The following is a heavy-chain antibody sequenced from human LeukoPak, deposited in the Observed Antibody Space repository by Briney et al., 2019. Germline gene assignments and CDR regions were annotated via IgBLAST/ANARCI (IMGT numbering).Heavy chain of an antibody. CDR3: ARHVVVQIRYYYDQPLSYFDY. J-gene: IGHJ4*02. CDR2: IYYSGST. V-gene: IGHV4-39*01. CDR1: GGSISSSSYY. D-gene: IGHD3-22*01. Sequence: SETLSLTCTVSGGSISSSSYYWGWIRQPPGKGLEWIGSIYYSGSTYYNPPLKSRVTISVDTSKNQFSLKLNSVTAADTAVYYCARHVVVQIRYYYDQPLSYFDYWGQGTLVTVSS.